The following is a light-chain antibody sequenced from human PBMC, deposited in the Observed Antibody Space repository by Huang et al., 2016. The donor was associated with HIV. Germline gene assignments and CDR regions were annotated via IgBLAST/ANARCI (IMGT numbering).Light chain of an antibody. CDR2: AAS. J-gene: IGKJ4*01. Sequence: DIQMTQSPSSLSASVGDRVTITCRASQDISNSLAWYQQKPGKAPKLLLYAASRLESGVPSRFTGSGSGTDFTLTISSLQPEDFATYYCKHYYSVTFGGGTTVEIK. CDR3: KHYYSVT. CDR1: QDISNS. V-gene: IGKV1-NL1*01.